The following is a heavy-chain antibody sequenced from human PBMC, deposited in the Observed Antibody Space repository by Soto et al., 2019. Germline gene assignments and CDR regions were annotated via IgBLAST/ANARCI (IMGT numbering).Heavy chain of an antibody. Sequence: ASVKVSCKASGGTFSSYTISWVRQAPGQGLEWMGRIIPILGIANYAQKFQGRVTITADKSTSTAYMELSSLRSEDTAVYYCARDYNWNDKQNYFDYWGQGTLVTVSS. J-gene: IGHJ4*02. CDR3: ARDYNWNDKQNYFDY. V-gene: IGHV1-69*04. CDR2: IIPILGIA. CDR1: GGTFSSYT. D-gene: IGHD1-20*01.